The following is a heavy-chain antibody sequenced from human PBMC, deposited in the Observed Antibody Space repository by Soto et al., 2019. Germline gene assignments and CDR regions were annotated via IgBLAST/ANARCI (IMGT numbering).Heavy chain of an antibody. J-gene: IGHJ4*02. CDR2: IKAKSDGGTT. CDR3: TTQHISDYY. D-gene: IGHD3-22*01. V-gene: IGHV3-15*05. CDR1: VFTFSKAW. Sequence: VGSLRLSCASSVFTFSKAWMSCVRHAPGKWLEWVGRIKAKSDGGTTDYAAPLKGRFTISRDDSKNTLYLQMSSLKIEDTAAYFCTTQHISDYYWGQGALVIVSS.